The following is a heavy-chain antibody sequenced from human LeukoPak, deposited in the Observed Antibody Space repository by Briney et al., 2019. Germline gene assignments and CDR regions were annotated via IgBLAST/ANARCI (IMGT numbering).Heavy chain of an antibody. CDR1: GGSISNYY. V-gene: IGHV4-59*01. CDR2: IYYSGST. Sequence: PSETLSLTCTVSGGSISNYYWSWIRQPPGKGLEWIGFIYYSGSTNYNPSLKSRITISVDTSKNQFSLKLSSVTAADRAVYYCARGTVTTWFDPWGQGTLVTVSS. D-gene: IGHD4-17*01. CDR3: ARGTVTTWFDP. J-gene: IGHJ5*02.